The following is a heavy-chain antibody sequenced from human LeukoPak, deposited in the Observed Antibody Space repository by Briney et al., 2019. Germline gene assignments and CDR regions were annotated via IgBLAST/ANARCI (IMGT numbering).Heavy chain of an antibody. CDR1: GFTFSSYS. J-gene: IGHJ4*02. CDR3: ARVFGPRGG. Sequence: GGSLRLSCAASGFTFSSYSMNWVRQAPGKGLEWVSSISSSSSYMYYADSVKGRFTISRDNAKNSLYLQMNSLRAEDTAVYYCARVFGPRGGWGQGTLVTVSS. CDR2: ISSSSSYM. V-gene: IGHV3-21*01. D-gene: IGHD3-3*01.